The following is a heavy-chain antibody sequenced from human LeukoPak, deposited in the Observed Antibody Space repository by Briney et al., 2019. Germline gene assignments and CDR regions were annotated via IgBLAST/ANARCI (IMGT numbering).Heavy chain of an antibody. Sequence: PSETLSLTCSVSGGAISRYYWSWIRQPPGKGLEWIGYIYYSGSTNYNPSLKSRVTISVDTSKNQFSLRLRSVTAADTAVYFCARGRVSSSTWYSTYYYYFYMDVWGKGTTVTVSS. CDR2: IYYSGST. CDR3: ARGRVSSSTWYSTYYYYFYMDV. J-gene: IGHJ6*03. V-gene: IGHV4-59*01. CDR1: GGAISRYY. D-gene: IGHD1-1*01.